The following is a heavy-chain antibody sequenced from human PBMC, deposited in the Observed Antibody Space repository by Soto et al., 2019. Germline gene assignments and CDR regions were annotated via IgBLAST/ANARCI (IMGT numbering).Heavy chain of an antibody. V-gene: IGHV4-39*01. J-gene: IGHJ5*02. CDR2: IYYSGST. D-gene: IGHD3-22*01. CDR1: GGSISSSSYY. Sequence: ASETLSLTCTVSGGSISSSSYYWGWIRPPPGKGVGWFGSIYYSGSTYYNPSLKSRATISVDTSKNQFSLKLSSVTAADTAVYYCARRFHNARTIVVVITSGWFDPWGQGTLVTVSS. CDR3: ARRFHNARTIVVVITSGWFDP.